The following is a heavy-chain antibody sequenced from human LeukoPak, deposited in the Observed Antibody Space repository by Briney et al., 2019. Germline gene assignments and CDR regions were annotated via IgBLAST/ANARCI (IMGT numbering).Heavy chain of an antibody. J-gene: IGHJ4*02. D-gene: IGHD5-12*01. Sequence: ASVKVSCKVSGYTLTELSMHWVRQAPGKGLEWMGGFDPEDGETIYAQKFQGRVTMTEDTSTDTAYMELSSLRSEDTAVYYCATDLEIVATTKFDYWGQGTLVTVSS. CDR2: FDPEDGET. V-gene: IGHV1-24*01. CDR3: ATDLEIVATTKFDY. CDR1: GYTLTELS.